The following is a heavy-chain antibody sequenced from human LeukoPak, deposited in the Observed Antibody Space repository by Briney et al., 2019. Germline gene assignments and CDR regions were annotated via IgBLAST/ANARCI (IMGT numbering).Heavy chain of an antibody. Sequence: GGSLRLSCAASGFTVSSNCVNWVRQAPGKGLKWVSVICSGGSTNYADSVKGRFTSARDNSKNTLYLQMNSLRAEDTAVYYCARDSPRTGGGGSHLDYWGQGTLVTVSS. CDR2: ICSGGST. D-gene: IGHD1-1*01. J-gene: IGHJ4*02. V-gene: IGHV3-66*01. CDR1: GFTVSSNC. CDR3: ARDSPRTGGGGSHLDY.